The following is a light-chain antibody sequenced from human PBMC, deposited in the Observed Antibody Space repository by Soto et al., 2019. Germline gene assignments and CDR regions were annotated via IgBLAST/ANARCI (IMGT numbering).Light chain of an antibody. J-gene: IGKJ1*01. CDR1: QTVSPW. Sequence: DIHMTQSPATLSASVGDRVTITCRASQTVSPWLAWYQQKPGAAPHLLIYKVSNLESGVPSRFSGSGSGADFTLTINGLQPDDFATSYCQQYNRGVTFGPGTKVEIK. CDR3: QQYNRGVT. CDR2: KVS. V-gene: IGKV1-5*03.